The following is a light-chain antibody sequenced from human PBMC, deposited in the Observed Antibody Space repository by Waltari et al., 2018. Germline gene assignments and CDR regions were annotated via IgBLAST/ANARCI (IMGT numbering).Light chain of an antibody. V-gene: IGKV3-15*01. CDR3: QHYDKWLRYS. CDR2: GAS. Sequence: IVMTQSPATLSVSPGERATLSCRASQSFSTNLAWFQEKPGQAPRLLIYGASTRATGVPARFSGSGSGTYFTLVISSLRSEDFAVYYCQHYDKWLRYSFGQGTKVEIK. J-gene: IGKJ2*01. CDR1: QSFSTN.